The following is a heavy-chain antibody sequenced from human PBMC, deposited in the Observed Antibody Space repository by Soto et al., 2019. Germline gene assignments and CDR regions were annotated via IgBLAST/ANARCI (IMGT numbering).Heavy chain of an antibody. J-gene: IGHJ4*02. CDR1: GSTFPSYA. D-gene: IGHD3-10*01. V-gene: IGHV1-3*01. Sequence: GASVQVSFQAAGSTFPSYAMHLVRQAPGQRLEWMGWINAGNGNTKYSQKFQGRVTITRDTSASTAYMELSSLRSEDTAVYYCARGGPPIDYWGQGTLVTVSS. CDR2: INAGNGNT. CDR3: ARGGPPIDY.